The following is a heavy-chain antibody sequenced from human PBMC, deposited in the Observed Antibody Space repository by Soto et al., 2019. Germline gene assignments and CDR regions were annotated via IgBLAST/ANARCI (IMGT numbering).Heavy chain of an antibody. D-gene: IGHD3-16*01. Sequence: EVQXXXSGXGLXXPXXXLXLSCTTSGFTFNKAWMNWVRQAPGKGLEWVGRIRTEXDGGTTAYAASLKGRXXXXXEDSXXXXXXXXXXXKTXDTGXYXXXTAGGRLGXYWGRXTL. CDR1: GFTFNKAW. J-gene: IGHJ4*01. CDR3: XTAGGRLGXY. V-gene: IGHV3-15*07. CDR2: IRTEXDGGTT.